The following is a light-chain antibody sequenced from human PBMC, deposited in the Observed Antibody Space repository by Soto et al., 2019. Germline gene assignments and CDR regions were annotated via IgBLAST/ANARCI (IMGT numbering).Light chain of an antibody. J-gene: IGLJ1*01. CDR1: SSDVGGYNY. CDR3: SSEEANNNHA. CDR2: EVS. Sequence: QSSLTQPPSASGSPGQSVTLSCNGTSSDVGGYNYVSWHQQHPGKAPKIMFCEVSKRPSGVPSRFSGSKSGTTASLTVSWLQAEDEAGAYFSSEEANNNHAFGTGAKGTVL. V-gene: IGLV2-8*01.